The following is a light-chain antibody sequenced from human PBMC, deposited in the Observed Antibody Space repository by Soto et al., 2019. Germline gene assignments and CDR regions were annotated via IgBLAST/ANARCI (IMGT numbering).Light chain of an antibody. CDR2: DAS. CDR3: QQRNTGPPIT. J-gene: IGKJ5*01. V-gene: IGKV3-11*01. CDR1: QSVRTY. Sequence: QVTLSLSTRDSASLPWRASQSVRTYLAWYQVKPGQAPRLLIYDASRRASGVPARFSGSGSGTDFTLTISSLEPEDFALYYCQQRNTGPPITFGQGTRLEIK.